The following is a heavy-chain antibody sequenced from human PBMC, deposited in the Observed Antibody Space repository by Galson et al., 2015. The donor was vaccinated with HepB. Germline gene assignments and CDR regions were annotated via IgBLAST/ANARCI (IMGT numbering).Heavy chain of an antibody. CDR3: AKGRSVAGPFDY. D-gene: IGHD6-19*01. J-gene: IGHJ4*02. V-gene: IGHV3-23*01. CDR2: ISGSGGST. Sequence: SLRLSCAASGFTFSSYAMSWVRQAPGKGLEWVSAISGSGGSTYYADSVKGRFTISRDNSKNTLYLQMNSLRPEDTAVYYCAKGRSVAGPFDYWGQGTLVTVSS. CDR1: GFTFSSYA.